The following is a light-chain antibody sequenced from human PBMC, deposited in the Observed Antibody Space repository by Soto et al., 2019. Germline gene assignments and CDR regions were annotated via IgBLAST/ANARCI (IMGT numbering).Light chain of an antibody. CDR2: GVS. V-gene: IGKV3-20*01. CDR3: QVYGPSPPIT. J-gene: IGKJ5*01. CDR1: QSVIGRQ. Sequence: EIVLTQSPATLSLSPGEGATLSCRASQSVIGRQLAWYQHKPGQAPRLLIYGVSTRATGIPDRFTGSGSGTDFTLTISRPEPEDFAVFYCQVYGPSPPITFGQGTRLEIK.